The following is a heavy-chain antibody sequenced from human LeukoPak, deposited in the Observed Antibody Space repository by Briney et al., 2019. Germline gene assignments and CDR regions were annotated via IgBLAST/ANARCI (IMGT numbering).Heavy chain of an antibody. V-gene: IGHV4-61*02. J-gene: IGHJ5*02. D-gene: IGHD2-15*01. Sequence: PSETLSLTCTVSGGSISSSSYYWGWIRQPPGKGLEWIGRFHTRGSTNYNPSLKSRVIISVDTSKNQFSLKLNSVTAADTAVYYCARVDGSCSGGSCPSGNWFDPWGQGTLVTVSS. CDR2: FHTRGST. CDR1: GGSISSSSYY. CDR3: ARVDGSCSGGSCPSGNWFDP.